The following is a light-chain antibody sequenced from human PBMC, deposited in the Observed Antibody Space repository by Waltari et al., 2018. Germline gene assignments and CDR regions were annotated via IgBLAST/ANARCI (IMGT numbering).Light chain of an antibody. CDR1: QSVSYSSDNKNC. J-gene: IGKJ2*01. CDR3: HQYCSMPYT. Sequence: DIVMTQSPDSLPVSPGERATFNCTSSQSVSYSSDNKNCLAWYQQKPGQPPKVLMYGASTLEAGVPDRFSGSGSGTDFSLTISSLQAEDVAVYYCHQYCSMPYTFGQGTKLEIK. CDR2: GAS. V-gene: IGKV4-1*01.